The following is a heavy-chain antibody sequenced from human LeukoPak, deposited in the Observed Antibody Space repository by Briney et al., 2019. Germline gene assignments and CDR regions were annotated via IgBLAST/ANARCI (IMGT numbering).Heavy chain of an antibody. CDR1: GFTFSDHY. J-gene: IGHJ3*02. CDR2: IRNRARSYTT. Sequence: GGSLRLSCAASGFTFSDHYMVWVRQAPGKGLQWVARIRNRARSYTTQYAPSVRDRFTISRDDTENSLFLQMNSLNTEDTAVYFCASVGKYYANRGFSSDAVVIRVQGTMVTVAS. D-gene: IGHD3-22*01. CDR3: ASVGKYYANRGFSSDAVVI. V-gene: IGHV3-72*01.